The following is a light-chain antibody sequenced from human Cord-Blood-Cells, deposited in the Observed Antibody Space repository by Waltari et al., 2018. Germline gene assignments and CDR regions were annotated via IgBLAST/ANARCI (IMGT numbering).Light chain of an antibody. V-gene: IGLV3-1*01. CDR1: KLGDKY. CDR3: QAWDSSTVL. CDR2: QDS. Sequence: SYELTQPPSVSVSPGQTASITCSGDKLGDKYACWYQQKPGQSPVLVIYQDSKRPSGIPARFSGSNSGNTATLTISGTQAMDEADYYCQAWDSSTVLVGGGTKLTVL. J-gene: IGLJ2*01.